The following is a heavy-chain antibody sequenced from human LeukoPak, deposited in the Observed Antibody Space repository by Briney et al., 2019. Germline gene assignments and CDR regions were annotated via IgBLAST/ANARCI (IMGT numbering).Heavy chain of an antibody. D-gene: IGHD3-10*01. Sequence: SSETLSLTCTVSGGSISSYYWSWIRQPPGKGLEWIGYIYYSGSTNYNPSLKSRVTISVDTSKNQFSPKLSSVTAADTAVYYCASRYVYYYGSGKSEAWFDPWGQGTLVTVSS. V-gene: IGHV4-59*01. CDR3: ASRYVYYYGSGKSEAWFDP. CDR2: IYYSGST. CDR1: GGSISSYY. J-gene: IGHJ5*02.